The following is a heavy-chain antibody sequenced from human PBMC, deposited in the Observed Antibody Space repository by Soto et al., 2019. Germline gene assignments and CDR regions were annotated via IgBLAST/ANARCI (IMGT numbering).Heavy chain of an antibody. D-gene: IGHD5-18*01. CDR3: ARDRPSEYTYGSSGWSDP. J-gene: IGHJ5*02. V-gene: IGHV4-4*02. Sequence: SVILPLTWAVAGGNIRNYDWWSWIRKPPGRGLEWIGEVYHSGSTNYNPSLKSRVTISVDKSKNQFSLELTSVTAADTAVYFCARDRPSEYTYGSSGWSDPWGQGILVT. CDR1: GGNIRNYDW. CDR2: VYHSGST.